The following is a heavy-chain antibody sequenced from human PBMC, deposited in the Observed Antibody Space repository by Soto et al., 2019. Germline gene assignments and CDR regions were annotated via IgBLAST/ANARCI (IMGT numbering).Heavy chain of an antibody. J-gene: IGHJ4*02. D-gene: IGHD1-26*01. CDR3: TRHRGSAVGATGY. CDR2: IRSKAYGGTT. V-gene: IGHV3-49*03. Sequence: GGSLRLSCTASGFTFGDYAMSWFRQAPGKGLEWVGFIRSKAYGGTTEYAASVKGRFTISRDDSKSIAYLQMNSLKTEDTAVYYYTRHRGSAVGATGYWGQGTLVTVSS. CDR1: GFTFGDYA.